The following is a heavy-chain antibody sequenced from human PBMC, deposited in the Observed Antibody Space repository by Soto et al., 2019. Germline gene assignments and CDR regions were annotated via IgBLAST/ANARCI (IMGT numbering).Heavy chain of an antibody. CDR1: GFTFSSNS. CDR2: ISSSSSTI. V-gene: IGHV3-48*01. Sequence: EVQVVESGGGLVQPGGSLRLSCAASGFTFSSNSMNWVRQAPGKWLEWISYISSSSSTIYADSVKGRFTISRDNAKNSLYLQMNCLRAEDTAVYYCARVIWSGHLTSDLWGQGTLVTVSS. D-gene: IGHD3-3*01. CDR3: ARVIWSGHLTSDL. J-gene: IGHJ5*02.